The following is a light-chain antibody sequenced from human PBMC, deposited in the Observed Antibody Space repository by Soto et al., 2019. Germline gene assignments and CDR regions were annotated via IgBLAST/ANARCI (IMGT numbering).Light chain of an antibody. CDR3: AAWNDRPYLWV. CDR2: RDN. CDR1: SSNIGSNA. J-gene: IGLJ3*02. Sequence: QSVLTQPPSASGTPGQRVSISCSGSSSNIGSNAVHWYQQFPGTAPRLLIYRDNQRPSGVPDRFSGSKSCTSASLVISGLQSDDEADYYCAAWNDRPYLWVFGGGTKLTVL. V-gene: IGLV1-44*01.